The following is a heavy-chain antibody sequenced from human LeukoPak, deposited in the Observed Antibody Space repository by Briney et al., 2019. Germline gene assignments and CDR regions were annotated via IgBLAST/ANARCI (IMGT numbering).Heavy chain of an antibody. CDR1: GGSFSGYY. J-gene: IGHJ5*02. Sequence: SETLSLTCAVYGGSFSGYYWSWIRQPPGKGLEWIGEINHSGSTNYNPSLKSRVTISVDTSKNQFSLKLSSVTAADTAVYYCARDPGYSYGLGWFDPWGQGTLVTVSS. D-gene: IGHD5-18*01. CDR3: ARDPGYSYGLGWFDP. V-gene: IGHV4-34*01. CDR2: INHSGST.